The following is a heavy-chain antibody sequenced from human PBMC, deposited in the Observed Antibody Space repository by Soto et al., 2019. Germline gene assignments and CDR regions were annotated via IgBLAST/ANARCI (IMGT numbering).Heavy chain of an antibody. J-gene: IGHJ3*01. Sequence: EVQLVESGGGWVRPGESLRLSCAASGFNVRNNYMRWVRQAPGKGLEWVSLIQNSGSTFYADSVKGRITVSRDNSKNILYLQMNSLRAEDTAVYYCARDSGLSAFDVWGQGTIVTVSS. CDR1: GFNVRNNY. CDR3: ARDSGLSAFDV. CDR2: IQNSGST. D-gene: IGHD2-15*01. V-gene: IGHV3-66*01.